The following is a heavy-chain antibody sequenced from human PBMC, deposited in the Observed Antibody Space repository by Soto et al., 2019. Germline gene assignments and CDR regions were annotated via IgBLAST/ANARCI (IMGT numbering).Heavy chain of an antibody. D-gene: IGHD2-2*01. J-gene: IGHJ4*02. CDR3: AREPRSTSCYDY. V-gene: IGHV3-21*01. CDR2: ISSSSSYI. CDR1: GFTFSSYS. Sequence: GGSLRLSCAASGFTFSSYSMNWVRQAPGKGLEWVSSISSSSSYIYYADSVKGRFTISRDNAKNSLYLQMNSLRAEDTAVYYCAREPRSTSCYDYWGQGTLVTVSS.